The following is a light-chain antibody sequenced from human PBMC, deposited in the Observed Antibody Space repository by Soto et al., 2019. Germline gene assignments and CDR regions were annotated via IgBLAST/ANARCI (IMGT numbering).Light chain of an antibody. V-gene: IGLV2-8*01. Sequence: QAVLTQPPSASGSPGQSVTISCTGTSSDVGGYNYVSWYQQHPGKAPKLMIYEVSKRPSGVPDRFSGSKSGNTASLTVSGQQAEEEADYYCRSYAGSNVVFGGGTKVTVL. CDR2: EVS. J-gene: IGLJ2*01. CDR1: SSDVGGYNY. CDR3: RSYAGSNVV.